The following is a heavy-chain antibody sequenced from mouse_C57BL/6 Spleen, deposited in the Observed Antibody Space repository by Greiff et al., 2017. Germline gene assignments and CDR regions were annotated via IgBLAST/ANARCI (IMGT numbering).Heavy chain of an antibody. V-gene: IGHV14-4*01. CDR3: TRYCGSSCYEFAY. J-gene: IGHJ3*01. CDR2: IDPANGDT. Sequence: EVQLQQSGAELVRPGASVKLSCTASGFNIKDDYMHWVKQRPEQGLEWIGWIDPANGDTEYASKFQGKATITADKSSNTAYLQLSSLTSEDAAVEFCTRYCGSSCYEFAYWGQGTLVTVSA. CDR1: GFNIKDDY. D-gene: IGHD1-1*01.